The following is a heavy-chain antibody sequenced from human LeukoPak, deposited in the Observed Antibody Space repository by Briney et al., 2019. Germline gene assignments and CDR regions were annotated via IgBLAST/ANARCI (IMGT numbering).Heavy chain of an antibody. J-gene: IGHJ4*02. CDR3: ARRAGAYSHPYDY. D-gene: IGHD4/OR15-4a*01. CDR2: IYHSGST. CDR1: GYSISSGYY. V-gene: IGHV4-38-2*02. Sequence: TSETLSLTCTVSGYSISSGYYWGWIRQPPGKGLEWIGSIYHSGSTYYNPSLKSRVTISVDTSKNQFSLKLSSVTAADTAVYYCARRAGAYSHPYDYWGQGTLVTVSS.